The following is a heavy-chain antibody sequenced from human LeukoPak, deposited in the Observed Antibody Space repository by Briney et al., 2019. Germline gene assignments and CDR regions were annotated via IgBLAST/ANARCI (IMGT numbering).Heavy chain of an antibody. CDR2: ITSNGGPT. D-gene: IGHD6-13*01. J-gene: IGHJ4*02. Sequence: PGGSLRLSCAASGFSFSSYSMNWVRQAPGKGLEYVSTITSNGGPTYYADSVKGRFTISRDNSKNTLYLQMSSLRTEDTAVYYCAKGSYSSSWYAFFGYWGQGTLVTVSS. V-gene: IGHV3-64D*06. CDR3: AKGSYSSSWYAFFGY. CDR1: GFSFSSYS.